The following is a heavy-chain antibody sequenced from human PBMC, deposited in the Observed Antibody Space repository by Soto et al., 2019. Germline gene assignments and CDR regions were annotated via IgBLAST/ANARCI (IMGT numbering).Heavy chain of an antibody. V-gene: IGHV1-24*01. D-gene: IGHD3-10*01. CDR1: GYALTELS. CDR2: FDPEDGET. Sequence: ASVKVSCKVSGYALTELSMHWVRQAPGKGLEWMGGFDPEDGETIYAQKFQGRVAMTEDTSTDTAYMELSSLRSEDTAVYYCATVVGRPGFDPWGQGALVTVSS. J-gene: IGHJ5*02. CDR3: ATVVGRPGFDP.